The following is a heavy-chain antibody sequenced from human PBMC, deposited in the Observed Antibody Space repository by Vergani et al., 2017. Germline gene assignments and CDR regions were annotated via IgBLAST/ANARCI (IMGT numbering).Heavy chain of an antibody. Sequence: QVQLVQSGAEVKKPGASVKVSCKASGYTFTGYYMHWVRQAPGQGLEWMGWINPNSGGTNYAQKFQGRVTMTRDTSISTADMQLSNLRSEDTAVYYCARDCPGGGGDCSAGWYFDLWGRGTLVTVSS. CDR3: ARDCPGGGGDCSAGWYFDL. CDR2: INPNSGGT. J-gene: IGHJ2*01. CDR1: GYTFTGYY. D-gene: IGHD2-21*02. V-gene: IGHV1-2*02.